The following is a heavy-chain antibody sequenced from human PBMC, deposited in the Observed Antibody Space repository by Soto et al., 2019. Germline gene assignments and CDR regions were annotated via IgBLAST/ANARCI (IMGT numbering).Heavy chain of an antibody. V-gene: IGHV4-59*01. D-gene: IGHD5-12*01. CDR1: GGSISSYY. CDR2: IYYSGST. CDR3: ARSGPGQKGFSAFDI. Sequence: SETLSLTCTVSGGSISSYYWSWIRQPPGKGLEWIGYIYYSGSTNYNPSLKSRVTISVDTSKNQFSLKLSSVTAADTAVYYCARSGPGQKGFSAFDIWGQGTMVTVSS. J-gene: IGHJ3*02.